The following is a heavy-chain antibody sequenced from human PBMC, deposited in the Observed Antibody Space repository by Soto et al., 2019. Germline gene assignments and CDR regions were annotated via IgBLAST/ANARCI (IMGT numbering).Heavy chain of an antibody. D-gene: IGHD3-22*01. V-gene: IGHV3-30-3*01. CDR1: GFTFSDYA. CDR2: ISYDGTYK. J-gene: IGHJ4*02. CDR3: AGGGRRDSTGLGGGAPDY. Sequence: QVQVVESGGGVVQPGRSLRLSCAASGFTFSDYAINWVRQAPGKGLEWVAVISYDGTYKYYADSVKGRFTTSRDNSKNSLYLQMNSQITEDTAVYYGAGGGRRDSTGLGGGAPDYWGLGTLVTVSS.